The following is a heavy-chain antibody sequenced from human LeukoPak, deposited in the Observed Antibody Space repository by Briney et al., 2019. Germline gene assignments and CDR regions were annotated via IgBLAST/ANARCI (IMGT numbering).Heavy chain of an antibody. Sequence: SETLSLTCTASVGSLNSFYWDWIRQPPGKGLEWIGCIYDSGSTKYNPSLKSRVTISVDTSKNQLSLKMSSVTAADTAVYYCAIDAEATGIGARAIWGQGTMVTVSS. CDR1: VGSLNSFY. CDR3: AIDAEATGIGARAI. D-gene: IGHD6-25*01. J-gene: IGHJ3*02. CDR2: IYDSGST. V-gene: IGHV4-59*01.